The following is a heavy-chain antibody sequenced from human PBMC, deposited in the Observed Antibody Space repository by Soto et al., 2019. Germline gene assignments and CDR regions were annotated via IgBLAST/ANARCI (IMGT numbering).Heavy chain of an antibody. CDR1: GFSFSSYA. CDR3: AKEVFIHWLALGLI. D-gene: IGHD6-19*01. V-gene: IGHV3-23*01. Sequence: EVQLLESGGGLVQPGGSLRLSCAASGFSFSSYAMSWVRQAPGKGLEWVSGLSGNSAYTYYADSVKGRFTISRDNSKNTVYLQMRGLRAEDTGVYYCAKEVFIHWLALGLICGQGTIVTVPS. CDR2: LSGNSAYT. J-gene: IGHJ3*02.